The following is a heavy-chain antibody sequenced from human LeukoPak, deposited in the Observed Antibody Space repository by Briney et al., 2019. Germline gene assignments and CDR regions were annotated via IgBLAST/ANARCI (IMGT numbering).Heavy chain of an antibody. CDR1: GFSFSGHW. Sequence: GGSLRLSCTASGFSFSGHWMHWARHLPGKGRVWVSRISPTGSTTSYADSVKGRFTVSRDNAKNTLYLQVNNLRAEDTAVYYCARGPNSNWSGLDFWGQGTLLTVSS. D-gene: IGHD6-6*01. V-gene: IGHV3-74*01. CDR2: ISPTGSTT. J-gene: IGHJ4*02. CDR3: ARGPNSNWSGLDF.